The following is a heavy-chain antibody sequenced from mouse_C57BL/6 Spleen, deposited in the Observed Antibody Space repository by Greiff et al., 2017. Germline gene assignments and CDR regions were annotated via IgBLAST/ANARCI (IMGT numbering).Heavy chain of an antibody. CDR3: TRDLPLWTGYAMDY. V-gene: IGHV5-9-1*02. CDR1: GFTFSSYA. CDR2: ISSGGDYI. J-gene: IGHJ4*01. Sequence: EVQRVESGEGLVKPGGSLKLSCAASGFTFSSYAMSWVRQTPEKRLEWVAYISSGGDYIYYADTVKGRFTISRDNARNTLYLQMSSLKSEDTAMYYCTRDLPLWTGYAMDYWGQGTSVTVSS. D-gene: IGHD3-3*01.